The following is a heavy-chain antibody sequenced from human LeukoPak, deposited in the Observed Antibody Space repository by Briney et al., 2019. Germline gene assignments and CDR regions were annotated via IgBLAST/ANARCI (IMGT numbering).Heavy chain of an antibody. V-gene: IGHV4-38-2*02. D-gene: IGHD3-10*01. CDR3: ARVTLRYYGSGTYLDYLDV. CDR2: IYHSGST. CDR1: GYSISSGYY. Sequence: SETLSLTCTVSGYSISSGYYWGWIRQPPGKGLEWIGSIYHSGSTNYNPSLKSRVTISVGTSKNQFSLKLSSVTAADTAVYYCARVTLRYYGSGTYLDYLDVWGKGTTVTVSS. J-gene: IGHJ6*03.